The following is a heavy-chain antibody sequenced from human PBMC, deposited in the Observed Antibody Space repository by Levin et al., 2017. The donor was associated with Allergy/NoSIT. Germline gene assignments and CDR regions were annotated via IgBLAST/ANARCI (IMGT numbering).Heavy chain of an antibody. CDR3: AGPKTSTWYTALDF. V-gene: IGHV1-69*01. J-gene: IGHJ4*02. CDR2: IIPTLRRA. D-gene: IGHD2-2*01. CDR1: GGTFSTFP. Sequence: KISCKASGGTFSTFPISWMRQAPGEGLEWMGGIIPTLRRANYAQKFQGKVTITADESSNTVYMEVTSLTYDDTAVYYCAGPKTSTWYTALDFWGPGTQVTVSS.